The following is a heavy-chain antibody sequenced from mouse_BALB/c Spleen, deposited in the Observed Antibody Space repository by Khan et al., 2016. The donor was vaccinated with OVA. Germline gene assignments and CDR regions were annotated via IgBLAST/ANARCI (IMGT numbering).Heavy chain of an antibody. D-gene: IGHD2-4*01. CDR1: GFSLTDYA. V-gene: IGHV2-6-5*01. J-gene: IGHJ4*01. CDR3: AEDPPDYYLDY. Sequence: QVQLKESGPGLVAPSQTLSITCTVSGFSLTDYAVSWIRQPPGKGLEWLGVIWAGGSKYYNSAPKSRLSISKDNSCSHAFLLMISLQTDDTTMYFYAEDPPDYYLDYWGQGTTVTVSS. CDR2: IWAGGSK.